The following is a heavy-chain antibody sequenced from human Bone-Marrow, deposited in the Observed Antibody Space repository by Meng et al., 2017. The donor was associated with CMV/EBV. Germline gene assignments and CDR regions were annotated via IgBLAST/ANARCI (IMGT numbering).Heavy chain of an antibody. Sequence: LSCVASGFTFNSFAMHWGRQGPGKGLEWVAFIWYDGTIKYYADSVKGRFTVSRDNSQNTLSLQMNSLRGEDTAVYHCVRGKGFDYGVAWGPGTLVTVSS. CDR3: VRGKGFDYGVA. CDR1: GFTFNSFA. V-gene: IGHV3-33*01. D-gene: IGHD4-17*01. CDR2: IWYDGTIK. J-gene: IGHJ5*02.